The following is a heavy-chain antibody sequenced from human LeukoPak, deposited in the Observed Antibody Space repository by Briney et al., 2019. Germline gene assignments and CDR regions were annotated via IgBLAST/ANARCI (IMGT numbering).Heavy chain of an antibody. D-gene: IGHD4-23*01. CDR2: IHSSGNT. J-gene: IGHJ4*02. CDR1: GFSISTYY. V-gene: IGHV4-4*07. Sequence: PSETLSLTCTVSGFSISTYYWSWFRQPAGKGLEWIGRIHSSGNTNYNPSLQSRVSLSIDTSLNQFSLRLTSLTAADTAVYFCARDVGKAYWGQGLLAIVSS. CDR3: ARDVGKAY.